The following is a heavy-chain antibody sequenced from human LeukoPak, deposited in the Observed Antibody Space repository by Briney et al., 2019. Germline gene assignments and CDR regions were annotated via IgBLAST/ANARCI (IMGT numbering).Heavy chain of an antibody. D-gene: IGHD2-2*01. CDR1: GGSFSGYY. CDR3: ARGSAYCSTTSCSSPADY. Sequence: SETLSLTCAVYGGSFSGYYWSWIRQPPGKGLEWIGEVNHSGSTNYNPSLESRVTISVDAPKNQFSLKLNSVTAADTAVYYCARGSAYCSTTSCSSPADYWGQGTLVTVSS. V-gene: IGHV4-34*01. CDR2: VNHSGST. J-gene: IGHJ4*02.